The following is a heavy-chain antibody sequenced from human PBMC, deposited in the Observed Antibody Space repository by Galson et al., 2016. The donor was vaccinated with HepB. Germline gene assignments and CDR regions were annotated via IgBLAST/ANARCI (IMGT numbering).Heavy chain of an antibody. J-gene: IGHJ6*02. V-gene: IGHV5-51*01. CDR2: IYPGDFDI. Sequence: QSGAEVKKPGESLKISCRGSGYTFDSYWIGWVRQMPGKGLEWMGIIYPGDFDIRYSPPFHGQVTISVDKSISTAYLQWSSLTASDAAMYYFPRSLTGSYDFWGAIYNYYAMGVWGQGTTGTVS. CDR3: PRSLTGSYDFWGAIYNYYAMGV. D-gene: IGHD3-3*01. CDR1: GYTFDSYW.